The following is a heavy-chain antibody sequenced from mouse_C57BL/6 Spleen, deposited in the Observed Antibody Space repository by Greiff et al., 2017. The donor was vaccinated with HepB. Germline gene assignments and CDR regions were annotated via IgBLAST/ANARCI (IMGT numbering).Heavy chain of an antibody. V-gene: IGHV14-4*01. CDR3: ITITTVVEGDYFDY. CDR1: GFNIKDDY. Sequence: EVQLQQSGAELVRPGASVKLSCTASGFNIKDDYMHWVKQRPEQGLEWIGWIDPENGDTEYASKFQGKATITADTSSNTAYLQLSSLTSEDTAVYYCITITTVVEGDYFDYWGQGTTLTVSS. J-gene: IGHJ2*01. D-gene: IGHD1-1*01. CDR2: IDPENGDT.